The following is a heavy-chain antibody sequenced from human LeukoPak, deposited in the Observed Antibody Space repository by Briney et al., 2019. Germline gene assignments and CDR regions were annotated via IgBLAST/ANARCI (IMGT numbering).Heavy chain of an antibody. CDR1: GYPFTGYY. Sequence: ASVKLSCKACGYPFTGYYLHWVRQAPGQGLEWMGWINPDSGGTDYEQKFQGRVTMTRDTSISTAYMELSRLRSDDTAVYYCARTSGYDFGTDFDYWGQGTLVTVSS. V-gene: IGHV1-2*02. D-gene: IGHD5-12*01. CDR3: ARTSGYDFGTDFDY. J-gene: IGHJ4*02. CDR2: INPDSGGT.